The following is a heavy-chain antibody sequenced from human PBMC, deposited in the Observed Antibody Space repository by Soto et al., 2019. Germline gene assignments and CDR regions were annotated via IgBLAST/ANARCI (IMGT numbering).Heavy chain of an antibody. J-gene: IGHJ3*02. Sequence: QVQLVQSGAEVKKPGASVKVSCKASGYTFTSYGISWVRQAPGQGLEWMGWISAYNGNTNYAQKLQGRVTMTTDTAXXTXYXALRSLRSDDTAVYSCAIDRLVVVAATHPFPDAFDIWGQGTRVTVSS. D-gene: IGHD2-15*01. CDR3: AIDRLVVVAATHPFPDAFDI. CDR1: GYTFTSYG. V-gene: IGHV1-18*01. CDR2: ISAYNGNT.